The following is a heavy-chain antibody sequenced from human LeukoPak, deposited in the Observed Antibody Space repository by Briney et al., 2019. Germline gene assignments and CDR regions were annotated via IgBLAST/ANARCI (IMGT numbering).Heavy chain of an antibody. V-gene: IGHV3-7*04. J-gene: IGHJ4*02. Sequence: GGSLRLSCAASGFTISNYWMSWVRQAPGKGLEWVANMKEDGSERYYVDSVKGRFTISRDNAKNSLYLQMNSLRAEDTAVYYCARARPGYYFDYWGQGTLVTVSS. CDR2: MKEDGSER. CDR3: ARARPGYYFDY. CDR1: GFTISNYW.